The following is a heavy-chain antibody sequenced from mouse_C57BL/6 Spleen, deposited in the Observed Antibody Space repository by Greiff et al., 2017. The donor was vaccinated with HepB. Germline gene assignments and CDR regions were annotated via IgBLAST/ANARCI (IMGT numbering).Heavy chain of an antibody. CDR1: GYTFTSYW. D-gene: IGHD1-1*01. J-gene: IGHJ3*01. Sequence: VQLQQSGAELAKPGASVKLSCKASGYTFTSYWMHWVNQRPGQGLEWIGYINPSSGYTKYNQKFKDKATLTADKSSSTAYMQLSSLTYEDSAVYYCARGDGSSSAGFAYWGQGTLVTVSA. CDR2: INPSSGYT. CDR3: ARGDGSSSAGFAY. V-gene: IGHV1-7*01.